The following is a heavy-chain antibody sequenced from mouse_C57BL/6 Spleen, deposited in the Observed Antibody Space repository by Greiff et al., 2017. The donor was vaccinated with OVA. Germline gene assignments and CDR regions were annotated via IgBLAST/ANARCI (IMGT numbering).Heavy chain of an antibody. CDR2: IDPSDSYT. D-gene: IGHD1-3*01. CDR3: ARELEDY. CDR1: GYTFTSYW. J-gene: IGHJ2*01. Sequence: QVHVKQPGAELVMPGASVKLSCKASGYTFTSYWMHWVKQRPGQGLEWIGEIDPSDSYTNYNQKFKGKSTLTVDKSSSTAYMQLSSLTSEDSAVYYCARELEDYWGQGTTLTVSS. V-gene: IGHV1-69*01.